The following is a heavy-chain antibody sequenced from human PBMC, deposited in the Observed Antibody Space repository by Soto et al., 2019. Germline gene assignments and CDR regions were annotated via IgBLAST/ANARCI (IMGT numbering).Heavy chain of an antibody. D-gene: IGHD3-3*01. Sequence: ASVKVSCKASGYTFTSYDINWVRQATGQGLEWMGWMNPNSGNTGYAQKFQGRVTMTRNTSISTAYMELSSLRSEDTAVYYCARKYHDFWSGYWTYYYYYGMDVWCQGTTVTVFS. V-gene: IGHV1-8*01. J-gene: IGHJ6*02. CDR3: ARKYHDFWSGYWTYYYYYGMDV. CDR1: GYTFTSYD. CDR2: MNPNSGNT.